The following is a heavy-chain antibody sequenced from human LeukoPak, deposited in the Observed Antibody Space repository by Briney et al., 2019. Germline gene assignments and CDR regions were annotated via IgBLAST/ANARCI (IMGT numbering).Heavy chain of an antibody. CDR3: ASGYGDYVDY. D-gene: IGHD4-17*01. CDR2: INSDGHTT. J-gene: IGHJ4*02. CDR1: GFTFSNSW. V-gene: IGHV3-74*01. Sequence: PGGSLRLSCAASGFTFSNSWMHWVRQAPGKGLVWVSRINSDGHTTSYADSVKGRFTVSRDNAKNTLYLRMSSLRAEDTAVYYCASGYGDYVDYWGQGTLVTVSS.